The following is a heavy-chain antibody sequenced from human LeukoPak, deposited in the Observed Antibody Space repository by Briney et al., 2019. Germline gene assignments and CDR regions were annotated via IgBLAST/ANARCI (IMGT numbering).Heavy chain of an antibody. J-gene: IGHJ4*02. CDR1: GFTFSSYG. D-gene: IGHD6-13*01. Sequence: PGRSLRLSCGASGFTFSSYGMQWVRQAPGKGLEWVAVIWYDGSNQYYADSVKGRFTVSRDNSKNTLYLQMNSLRAEDTAVYYCARSMSAADYWGQGTLVTVSS. CDR2: IWYDGSNQ. V-gene: IGHV3-33*01. CDR3: ARSMSAADY.